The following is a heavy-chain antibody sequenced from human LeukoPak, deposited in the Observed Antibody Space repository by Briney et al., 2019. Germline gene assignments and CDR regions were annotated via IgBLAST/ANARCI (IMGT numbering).Heavy chain of an antibody. CDR1: GGSISSSSYY. J-gene: IGHJ5*02. CDR2: IYYSGST. D-gene: IGHD3-3*01. Sequence: PSGTLSLTCTVSGGSISSSSYYRGWIRQPPGKGLEWIGSIYYSGSTYYNPSLKSRVTIFVDTSKNQFSLKLSSVTAADTAVYYCARHPRFPTRGPFDPWGQGTLVTVSS. V-gene: IGHV4-39*01. CDR3: ARHPRFPTRGPFDP.